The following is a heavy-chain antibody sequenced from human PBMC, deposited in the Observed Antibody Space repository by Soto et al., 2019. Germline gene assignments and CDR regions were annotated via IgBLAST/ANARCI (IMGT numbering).Heavy chain of an antibody. Sequence: QVQLVESGGGVVQPGRSLRLSCAASGFTFSSYAMHWVRQAPGKGLEWVAVISYDGSNKYYGDSVKGRFTTSRDNSKNTLYLHMKSLSDEDKAVYYCARDLQEYYFDYWGQGTLVTVSS. J-gene: IGHJ4*02. CDR3: ARDLQEYYFDY. V-gene: IGHV3-30-3*01. CDR2: ISYDGSNK. CDR1: GFTFSSYA.